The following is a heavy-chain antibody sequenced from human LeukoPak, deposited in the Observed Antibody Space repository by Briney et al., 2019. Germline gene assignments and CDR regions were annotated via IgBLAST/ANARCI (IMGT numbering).Heavy chain of an antibody. J-gene: IGHJ4*02. V-gene: IGHV3-21*06. CDR2: ISSSSSYI. CDR3: ARANRYDLHFDY. D-gene: IGHD5-12*01. CDR1: GFTFSRYS. Sequence: PGGSLRLSCAASGFTFSRYSMNWVRQAPGKGLEWVSSISSSSSYIYYANSVKGRFTISRDNAKNSLYLQMNSLRAEDTAVYYCARANRYDLHFDYWGQGTLVTVSS.